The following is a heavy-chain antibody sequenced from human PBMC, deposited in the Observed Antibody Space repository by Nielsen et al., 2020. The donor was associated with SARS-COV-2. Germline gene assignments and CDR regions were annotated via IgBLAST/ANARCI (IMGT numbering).Heavy chain of an antibody. CDR3: ARDSGGLADY. Sequence: GESLKISCAASGFTFSSYSMNWVRQAPGKGLEWVSGINWNGGSTGYADSVKGRFTISRDNAKNSLYLQMNSLRAEDTALYHCARDSGGLADYWGQGTLVTVSS. CDR1: GFTFSSYS. D-gene: IGHD6-19*01. J-gene: IGHJ4*02. CDR2: INWNGGST. V-gene: IGHV3-20*01.